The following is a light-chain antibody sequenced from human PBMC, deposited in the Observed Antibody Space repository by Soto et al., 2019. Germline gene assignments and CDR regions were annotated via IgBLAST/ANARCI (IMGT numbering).Light chain of an antibody. CDR2: DAS. CDR3: LQYKVYPFI. J-gene: IGKJ3*01. CDR1: QGIGCA. Sequence: AIQLTQSPSSLSASVEDRVTITCRASQGIGCALAWYQQKPGKAPKSLIYDASSLKSGVPSRFSGSGSGTDFTFTITSLQPEDVATYYCLQYKVYPFIFGPGTEVGLK. V-gene: IGKV1-13*02.